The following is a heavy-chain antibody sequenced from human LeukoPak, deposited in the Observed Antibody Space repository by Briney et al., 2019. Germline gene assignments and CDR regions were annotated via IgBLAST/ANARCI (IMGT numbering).Heavy chain of an antibody. CDR2: FNNTGST. Sequence: SETLSLTCFVSGGSISGSHWSWIRQPPGKGLDWMGSFNNTGSTDYNPSLRSRVTLSIDMSKNQFSLRLSSMTAADTAVYYCARTGGDCSSGLCYYAMDVWGQGTTVTVS. CDR1: GGSISGSH. V-gene: IGHV4-59*01. D-gene: IGHD2-21*02. CDR3: ARTGGDCSSGLCYYAMDV. J-gene: IGHJ6*02.